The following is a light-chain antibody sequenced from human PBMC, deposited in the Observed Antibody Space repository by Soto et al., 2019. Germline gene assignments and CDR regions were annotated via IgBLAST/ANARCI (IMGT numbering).Light chain of an antibody. J-gene: IGKJ2*01. CDR3: QQRGDWPLYT. Sequence: EIVLTQSPATLSLSPGERATLSCRASQSVGYNLAWYQQKPGQAPRLLIYAASNRATGVPARFSGSGSGTDFPLTISSLEPEDFAVYYCQQRGDWPLYTFGQGSKLEIK. CDR1: QSVGYN. CDR2: AAS. V-gene: IGKV3-11*01.